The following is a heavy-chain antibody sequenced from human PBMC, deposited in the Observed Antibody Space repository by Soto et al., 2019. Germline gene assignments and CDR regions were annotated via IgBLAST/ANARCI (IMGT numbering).Heavy chain of an antibody. J-gene: IGHJ6*03. D-gene: IGHD6-19*01. Sequence: GGSLRLSCAASGFTFSSYSMNWVRQAPGKGLEWVSYISSSSSTIYYADSVKGRFTISRDNAKNSLYLQMNSLRAEDTAVYYYASVTYSSGPIYYYYYMDVWGKGTTVTVSS. CDR2: ISSSSSTI. CDR1: GFTFSSYS. CDR3: ASVTYSSGPIYYYYYMDV. V-gene: IGHV3-48*01.